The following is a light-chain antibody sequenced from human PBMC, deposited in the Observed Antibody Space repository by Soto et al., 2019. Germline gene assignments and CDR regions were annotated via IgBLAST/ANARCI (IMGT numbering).Light chain of an antibody. Sequence: EIVLTQSPGTLSLSPGERATLSCRASQSVSSNYLAWYQQKPGQAPRLLIYGASSRATGIPDRFSGSGSGTDFTLTISSLESEDFAIYYCQQRSNWPTFGQGTRLEIK. V-gene: IGKV3D-20*02. J-gene: IGKJ5*01. CDR2: GAS. CDR3: QQRSNWPT. CDR1: QSVSSNY.